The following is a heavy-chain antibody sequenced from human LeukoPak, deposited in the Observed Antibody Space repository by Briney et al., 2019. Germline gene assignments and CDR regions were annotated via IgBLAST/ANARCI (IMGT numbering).Heavy chain of an antibody. Sequence: SETLSLTCTVSGGSISSGGYYWRWIRQHPGTGLEWIVYIYYSGSTYYNPSLKSRVTISVDTSKNQFSLKLSSVTAADTAVYYCARSGPYYGSGSCFDYWGQGTLVTVSS. CDR2: IYYSGST. D-gene: IGHD3-10*01. V-gene: IGHV4-31*03. CDR3: ARSGPYYGSGSCFDY. J-gene: IGHJ4*02. CDR1: GGSISSGGYY.